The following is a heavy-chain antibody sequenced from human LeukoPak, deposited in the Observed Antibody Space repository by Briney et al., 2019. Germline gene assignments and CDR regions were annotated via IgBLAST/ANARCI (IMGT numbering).Heavy chain of an antibody. CDR3: ARDGDYYDSSGYTIDAFDI. D-gene: IGHD3-22*01. CDR2: IIPIFGTA. V-gene: IGHV1-69*05. J-gene: IGHJ3*02. CDR1: GGTFSSYA. Sequence: SVKVSCKASGGTFSSYAISWVRQAPGQGLEWMEGIIPIFGTANYAQKFQGRVTITTDESTSTAYMELSSLRSENTAVYYCARDGDYYDSSGYTIDAFDIWGQGTMVTVSS.